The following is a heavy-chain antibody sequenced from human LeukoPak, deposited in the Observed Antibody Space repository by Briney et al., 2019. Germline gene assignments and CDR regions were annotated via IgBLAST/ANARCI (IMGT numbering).Heavy chain of an antibody. CDR1: GYTFTSYG. CDR3: ARASRITMVRGYAFDI. D-gene: IGHD3-10*01. J-gene: IGHJ3*02. V-gene: IGHV1-2*02. Sequence: ASVKVSCKASGYTFTSYGTSWVRQAPGQGLEWMGWINPNSGGTNYAQKFQGRVTMTRDTSISTAYMELSRLRSDDTAVYYCARASRITMVRGYAFDIWGQGTMVTVSS. CDR2: INPNSGGT.